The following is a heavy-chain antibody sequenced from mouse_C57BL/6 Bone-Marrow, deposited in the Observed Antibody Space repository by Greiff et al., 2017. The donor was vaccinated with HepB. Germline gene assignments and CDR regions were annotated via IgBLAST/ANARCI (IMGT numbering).Heavy chain of an antibody. CDR1: GYTFTSYW. D-gene: IGHD1-1*01. Sequence: VQLQQPGAELVKPGASVKLSCKASGYTFTSYWMHWVKQRPGQGLEWIGMIHPNSGSTNYNEKFKSKATLTVDKSSSTAYMQLSSLTSEDSAVYDCARSRGLLSDYFDYWGQGTTLTVSS. CDR3: ARSRGLLSDYFDY. CDR2: IHPNSGST. V-gene: IGHV1-64*01. J-gene: IGHJ2*01.